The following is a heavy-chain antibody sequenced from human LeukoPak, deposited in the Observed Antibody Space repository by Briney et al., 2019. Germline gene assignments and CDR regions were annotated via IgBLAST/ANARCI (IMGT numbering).Heavy chain of an antibody. J-gene: IGHJ4*02. CDR2: VNYSGYT. CDR1: GTSFTSYY. CDR3: ARMSTGHDY. V-gene: IGHV4-34*01. D-gene: IGHD5/OR15-5a*01. Sequence: SGTLSLTCGVSGTSFTSYYWSWIRQTPGKGLEWIGEVNYSGYTNMNPSLKSRVTIPVDKSKNQLSLMMTAVTAADTAVYFCARMSTGHDYWGQGTLVTVSS.